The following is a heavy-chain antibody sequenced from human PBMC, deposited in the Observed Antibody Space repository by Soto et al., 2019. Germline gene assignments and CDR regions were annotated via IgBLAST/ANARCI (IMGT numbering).Heavy chain of an antibody. Sequence: QVQLVESGGGVVQPGRSLRLSCAASGFTFSSYGMHWVRQAPGKGLEWVAVISYDGSNKYYADSVKGRFTISRDNSKNTRYLQMNSLRAEDTAVYYCVILGDPDAFDIWGQGTMVTVSS. CDR1: GFTFSSYG. D-gene: IGHD3-16*01. J-gene: IGHJ3*02. V-gene: IGHV3-30*03. CDR2: ISYDGSNK. CDR3: VILGDPDAFDI.